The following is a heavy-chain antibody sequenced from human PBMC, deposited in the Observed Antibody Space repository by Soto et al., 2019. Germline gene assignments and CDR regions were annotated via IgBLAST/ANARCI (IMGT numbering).Heavy chain of an antibody. Sequence: QVHLVQSGAEVKKPGASVKVSCKGSGYAFTTYGIPWVRQAPGQGLEWMAWISAHNGHTDYAQKLQGRVTVTRDTSTSTAYMALRSRRSDDTAVYYCARGRYGDYWGQGALVTGSS. D-gene: IGHD1-1*01. CDR1: GYAFTTYG. CDR2: ISAHNGHT. J-gene: IGHJ4*02. CDR3: ARGRYGDY. V-gene: IGHV1-18*01.